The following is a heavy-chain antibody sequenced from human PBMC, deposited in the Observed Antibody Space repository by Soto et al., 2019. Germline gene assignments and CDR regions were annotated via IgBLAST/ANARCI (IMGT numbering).Heavy chain of an antibody. J-gene: IGHJ4*02. CDR1: GGSISSGGYY. Sequence: QVQLQESGPGLVKPSQTLSLTCTVSGGSISSGGYYWSWIRQHPGKGLEWIGYIYYSGSTYYNPSLKSRVTISVDTSKNQFSLKLSSVTAAETAVYYCARCDSSGYIEDYWGQGTLVTVSS. V-gene: IGHV4-31*03. CDR2: IYYSGST. CDR3: ARCDSSGYIEDY. D-gene: IGHD3-22*01.